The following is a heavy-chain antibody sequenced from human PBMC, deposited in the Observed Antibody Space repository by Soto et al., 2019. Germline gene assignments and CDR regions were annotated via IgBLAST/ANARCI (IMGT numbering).Heavy chain of an antibody. CDR1: GYTFTSYG. D-gene: IGHD6-6*01. V-gene: IGHV1-18*01. Sequence: QVQLVQSGAEVKKPGASVKVSCKASGYTFTSYGLSWVRQAPGQGLEWMGWISAYNGNTNYAQKLQGRVTMTTDTATSTADMELRSLRSDDTAVYYCARDRRQLVRTWLYFDYWGQGTLVTVSS. CDR3: ARDRRQLVRTWLYFDY. J-gene: IGHJ4*02. CDR2: ISAYNGNT.